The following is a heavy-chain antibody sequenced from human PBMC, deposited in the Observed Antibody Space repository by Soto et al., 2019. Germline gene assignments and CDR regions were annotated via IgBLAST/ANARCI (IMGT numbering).Heavy chain of an antibody. J-gene: IGHJ6*02. Sequence: GASVKVSCKASGGTFSSYAISWVRQAPGQGLEWMGGIIPIFGTANYAQKFQGRVTITADESTSTAYMELSSLRSEDTAVYYCARGSDEYQLLYGVYYYYYGMDVWGQGTTVTVSS. D-gene: IGHD2-2*02. CDR1: GGTFSSYA. CDR2: IIPIFGTA. CDR3: ARGSDEYQLLYGVYYYYYGMDV. V-gene: IGHV1-69*13.